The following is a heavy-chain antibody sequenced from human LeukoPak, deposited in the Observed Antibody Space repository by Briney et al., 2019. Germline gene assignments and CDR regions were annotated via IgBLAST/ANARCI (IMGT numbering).Heavy chain of an antibody. CDR3: TRFPRY. CDR2: ISSSSSTI. CDR1: GFTFSSYS. Sequence: GGSLRLSCAASGFTFSSYSMNWVRQAPGKGLEWVSYISSSSSTIYYADSVKGRFTISRDNAKNSLYLQMNSLKTEDTAVYYCTRFPRYWGQGTLVTVSS. J-gene: IGHJ4*02. V-gene: IGHV3-48*01.